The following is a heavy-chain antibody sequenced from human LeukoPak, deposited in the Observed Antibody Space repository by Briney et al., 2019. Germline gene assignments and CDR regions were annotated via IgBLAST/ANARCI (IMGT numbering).Heavy chain of an antibody. CDR1: GGSISSGSYY. CDR3: ARDKFGYSYGYLDY. CDR2: IYYSGST. Sequence: SETLSLTCTVSGGSISSGSYYWSWIRQPPGKGLEWIGYIYYSGSTNYNPFLKSRVTISVDTSKNQFSLKLSSVTAADTAVYYCARDKFGYSYGYLDYWGQGTLVTVSS. V-gene: IGHV4-61*01. J-gene: IGHJ4*02. D-gene: IGHD5-18*01.